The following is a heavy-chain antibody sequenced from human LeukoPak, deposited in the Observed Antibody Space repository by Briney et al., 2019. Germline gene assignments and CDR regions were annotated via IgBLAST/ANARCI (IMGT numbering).Heavy chain of an antibody. CDR3: ARRPGN. CDR1: GFAVGSNY. CDR2: IYSGGAI. V-gene: IGHV3-53*01. Sequence: GGSLRLSCVASGFAVGSNYMSWVRQAPGKGLEWVSLIYSGGAIRYADSVKGRFTISRDSSKNTLFLQMNDLAVEDTARYYCARRPGNWGQGILVTVSS. D-gene: IGHD1-14*01. J-gene: IGHJ4*02.